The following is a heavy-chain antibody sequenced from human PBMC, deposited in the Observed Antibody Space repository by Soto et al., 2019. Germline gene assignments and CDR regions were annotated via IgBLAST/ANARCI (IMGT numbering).Heavy chain of an antibody. Sequence: PGGSLRLSCAASGFTSSSYAMSWVRQAPGKGLEWVSAISGSGGSTYYADSVKGRFTISRDNSKNTLYLQMNSLRAEDTAVYYCAKGPYSIMENEPSFDYWGQGTLVTVSS. CDR1: GFTSSSYA. D-gene: IGHD4-4*01. V-gene: IGHV3-23*01. CDR2: ISGSGGST. J-gene: IGHJ4*02. CDR3: AKGPYSIMENEPSFDY.